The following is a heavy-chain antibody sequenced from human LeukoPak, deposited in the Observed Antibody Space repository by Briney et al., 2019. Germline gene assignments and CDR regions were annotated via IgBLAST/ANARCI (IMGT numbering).Heavy chain of an antibody. CDR2: IYSGGST. CDR1: GFTVSSNY. V-gene: IGHV3-66*01. Sequence: GGSLRLSCAASGFTVSSNYMSWVRQAPGKGLEWVSVIYSGGSTYYADSVKGRFTISRDNSKNTLYLQMNSLRAEDTAVYYCASSFYASGSYYEDYWGQGTLVTVSS. D-gene: IGHD3-10*01. J-gene: IGHJ4*02. CDR3: ASSFYASGSYYEDY.